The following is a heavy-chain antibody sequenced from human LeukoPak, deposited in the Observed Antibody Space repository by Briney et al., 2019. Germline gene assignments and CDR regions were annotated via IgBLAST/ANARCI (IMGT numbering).Heavy chain of an antibody. J-gene: IGHJ4*02. D-gene: IGHD6-13*01. V-gene: IGHV1-24*01. CDR1: GYTLTELS. CDR2: FDPEDGET. CDR3: ARGSSSWYDFDY. Sequence: ASVKVSCKVSGYTLTELSMHWVRRAPGKGLEWMGGFDPEDGETIYAQKFQGRVTITADESTSTAYMELSSLRSEDTAVYYCARGSSSWYDFDYWGQGTLVTVSS.